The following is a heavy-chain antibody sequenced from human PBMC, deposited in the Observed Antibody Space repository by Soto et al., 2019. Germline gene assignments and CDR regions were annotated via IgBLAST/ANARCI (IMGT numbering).Heavy chain of an antibody. V-gene: IGHV5-51*01. J-gene: IGHJ3*01. D-gene: IGHD3-16*01. CDR3: PTPGGSDFNPFDV. CDR1: GYTFTRNL. Sequence: GESLKISCKGSGYTFTRNLIGWVRQMPGKGLEWMGIIFPIDSDTRYSPSSQGQVTISADNSISTAYLQWSSLKASDTAIYYCPTPGGSDFNPFDVWGQGTMVTVS. CDR2: IFPIDSDT.